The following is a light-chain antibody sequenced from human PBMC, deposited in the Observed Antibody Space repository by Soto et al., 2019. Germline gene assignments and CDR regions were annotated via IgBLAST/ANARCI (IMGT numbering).Light chain of an antibody. V-gene: IGKV3-20*01. CDR3: QHYDSSPWT. CDR2: GAS. CDR1: QSVSSSF. Sequence: EIVLTQSPGTLSLSPGERATLSCRASQSVSSSFLAWYPQKPGQAPRLLIYGASSRATGIPDRFSGSGSGTDFTLTISGLEPEDFAVYYCQHYDSSPWTFGQGTRVEIK. J-gene: IGKJ1*01.